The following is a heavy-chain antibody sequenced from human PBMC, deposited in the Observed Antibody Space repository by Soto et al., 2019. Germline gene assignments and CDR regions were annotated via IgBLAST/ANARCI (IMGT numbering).Heavy chain of an antibody. D-gene: IGHD5-18*01. CDR2: IIPIFGTA. CDR1: GGTFSSYA. CDR3: ARANVDTAMLHYYYGMDV. J-gene: IGHJ6*02. V-gene: IGHV1-69*06. Sequence: QVQLVQSGAEVKKPGSSVKVSCKASGGTFSSYAISWVRQAPGQGLEWMGGIIPIFGTANYAQKFQGRVTITADKSTSTVYMELSSLRSEDTAVYYCARANVDTAMLHYYYGMDVWGQGTTVTVSS.